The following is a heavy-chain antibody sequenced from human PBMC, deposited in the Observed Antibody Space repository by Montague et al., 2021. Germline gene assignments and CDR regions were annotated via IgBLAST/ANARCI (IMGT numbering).Heavy chain of an antibody. D-gene: IGHD7-27*01. CDR1: GGSISEFY. Sequence: SDTLSLTSTVTGGSISEFYWSWIRQSAEKGLEWIGYIYDSGTTNXNPSLKSRVTISADTSMNQFSLNLRSVTAADTAVYFCARRLGIRAPFDYWGQGTLVTVSS. CDR2: IYDSGTT. V-gene: IGHV4-59*08. CDR3: ARRLGIRAPFDY. J-gene: IGHJ4*02.